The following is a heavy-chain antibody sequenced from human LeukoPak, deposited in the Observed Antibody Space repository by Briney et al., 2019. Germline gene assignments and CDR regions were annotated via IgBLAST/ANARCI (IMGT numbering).Heavy chain of an antibody. CDR3: ARGIDY. CDR1: GGSCSGYY. CDR2: INHSGST. V-gene: IGHV4-34*01. Sequence: PSETLSLTCAVYGGSCSGYYWSWIRQPPGKGLEWIGEINHSGSTNYNPSLKSRVTISVDTSKNQFSLKLSSVTAADTAVYYCARGIDYWGQGTLVTVSS. J-gene: IGHJ4*02.